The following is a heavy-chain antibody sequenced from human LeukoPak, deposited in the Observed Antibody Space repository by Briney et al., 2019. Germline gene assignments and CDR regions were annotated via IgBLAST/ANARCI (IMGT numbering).Heavy chain of an antibody. CDR3: ARDPNGDYIGTFDM. CDR2: TKSDGSRS. Sequence: GGSLRLSCAASGFQFSRHWIHWVRQIPGKGLVWVSRTKSDGSRSDYADIVKGRFTISRDNSNNTLYLQMNSLRVEDTAMYFCARDPNGDYIGTFDMWGRGTMVSVSS. V-gene: IGHV3-74*01. D-gene: IGHD4-17*01. J-gene: IGHJ3*02. CDR1: GFQFSRHW.